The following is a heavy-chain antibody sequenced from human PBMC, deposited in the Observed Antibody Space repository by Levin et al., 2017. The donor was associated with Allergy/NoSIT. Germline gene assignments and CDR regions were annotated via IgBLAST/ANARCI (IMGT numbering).Heavy chain of an antibody. CDR2: IWYDGSNK. CDR1: GFTFSSYG. Sequence: GGSLRLSCAASGFTFSSYGMHWVRQAPGKGLEWVAVIWYDGSNKYYADSVKGRFTISRDNSKNTLYLQMNSLRAEDTAVYYCARDSYGSGSHEYYYYYYMDVWGKGTTVTVSS. D-gene: IGHD3-10*01. J-gene: IGHJ6*03. CDR3: ARDSYGSGSHEYYYYYYMDV. V-gene: IGHV3-33*01.